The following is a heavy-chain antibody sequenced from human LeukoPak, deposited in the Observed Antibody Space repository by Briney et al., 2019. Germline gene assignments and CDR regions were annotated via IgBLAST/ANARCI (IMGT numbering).Heavy chain of an antibody. J-gene: IGHJ4*02. Sequence: GGSLRLSCAASGFTFSSYAMSWVRQVPGKGLEWVSAISGSGGSTYYADSVKGRFTISRDNSKNTLYLQMNSLRAEDTAVYYCAKHDGAAVAGIFDYWGQGTLVTVSS. V-gene: IGHV3-23*01. CDR1: GFTFSSYA. CDR3: AKHDGAAVAGIFDY. CDR2: ISGSGGST. D-gene: IGHD6-19*01.